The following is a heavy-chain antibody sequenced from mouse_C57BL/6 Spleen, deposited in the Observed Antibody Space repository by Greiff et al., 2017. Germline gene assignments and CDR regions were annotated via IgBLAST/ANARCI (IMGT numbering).Heavy chain of an antibody. CDR1: GYTFTSYG. CDR2: IYIGNGYT. CDR3: ARGTSYEYGGLYAMDY. J-gene: IGHJ4*01. Sequence: EVKLMESGAELVRPGSSVKMSCKTSGYTFTSYGINWVKQRPGQGLEWIGYIYIGNGYTEYNEKFKGKATLTSDTSSSTAYMQLSSLTSEDSAIYFCARGTSYEYGGLYAMDYWGQGTSVTVSS. V-gene: IGHV1-58*01. D-gene: IGHD2-4*01.